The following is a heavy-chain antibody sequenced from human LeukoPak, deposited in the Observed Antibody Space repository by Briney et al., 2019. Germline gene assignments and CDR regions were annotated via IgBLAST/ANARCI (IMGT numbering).Heavy chain of an antibody. CDR3: ARAPYGSATNNYYMDV. D-gene: IGHD3-10*01. J-gene: IGHJ6*03. V-gene: IGHV4-59*01. Sequence: SETLSLTFTVSGGSISSYHWSWIRQPPGKGLEWIGFFYYSGSTNYNPSLKSRVTISVDTSKNQFSLKLSSVTAADTAVYYCARAPYGSATNNYYMDVWGKGTTVTVSS. CDR2: FYYSGST. CDR1: GGSISSYH.